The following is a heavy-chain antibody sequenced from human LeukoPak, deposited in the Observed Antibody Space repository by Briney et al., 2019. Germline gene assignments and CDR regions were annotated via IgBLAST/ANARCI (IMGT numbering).Heavy chain of an antibody. D-gene: IGHD3-22*01. CDR1: GYSFTSYW. J-gene: IGHJ4*02. CDR2: IYPGDSDT. V-gene: IGHV5-51*07. Sequence: PGASLKISCKGSGYSFTSYWIGWVHQMPGKGLEWIGIIYPGDSDTRYSPSFQGQVTISADKSISTAYLQWSSLKASDTAMYYCATILHSSGCFDYWGQGTLVTVSS. CDR3: ATILHSSGCFDY.